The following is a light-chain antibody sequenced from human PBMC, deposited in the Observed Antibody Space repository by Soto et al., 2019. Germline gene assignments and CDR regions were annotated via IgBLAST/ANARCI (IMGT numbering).Light chain of an antibody. V-gene: IGKV1-39*01. Sequence: DIQMIQSPSSLSASVGDTVSVTCRATESVNSDVNWYQQKPGKAPKLLIYSASSLQSGVPSRFSGGGSVTDFTLTITGLQFEDFATYYCQQSYSTPYTFGQGTKLGI. CDR3: QQSYSTPYT. CDR1: ESVNSD. CDR2: SAS. J-gene: IGKJ2*01.